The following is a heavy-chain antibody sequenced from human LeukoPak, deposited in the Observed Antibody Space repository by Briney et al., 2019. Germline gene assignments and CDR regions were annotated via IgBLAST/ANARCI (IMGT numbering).Heavy chain of an antibody. Sequence: ESGGSLRLSCAASGFTFSSYAMSWVRQAPGKGLEWVSAISGSGGSTYYADSVKGRFTISRDNSKNTLYLQMNSLRAEDTAVYYCAKDKVTAWFGENFDYWGQGTLVTVSS. V-gene: IGHV3-23*01. CDR1: GFTFSSYA. D-gene: IGHD3-10*01. CDR3: AKDKVTAWFGENFDY. J-gene: IGHJ4*02. CDR2: ISGSGGST.